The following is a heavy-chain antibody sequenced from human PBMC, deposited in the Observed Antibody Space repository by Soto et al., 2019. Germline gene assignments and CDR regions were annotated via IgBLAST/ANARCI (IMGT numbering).Heavy chain of an antibody. J-gene: IGHJ4*02. Sequence: QVQLVESGGGVVQPGRSLRLSCAASGFTFSSYGMHWVRQAPGKGLEWVAVIWYDGSNKYYADSVKGRLTISRDNSKNTLYLQMNSLRAEDTAVYYCIKGAVAALYYFEYWGQGTLVTVSS. D-gene: IGHD6-19*01. CDR2: IWYDGSNK. V-gene: IGHV3-33*06. CDR1: GFTFSSYG. CDR3: IKGAVAALYYFEY.